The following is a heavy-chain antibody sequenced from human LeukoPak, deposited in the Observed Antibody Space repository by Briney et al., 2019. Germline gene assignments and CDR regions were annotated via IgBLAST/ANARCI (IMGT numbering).Heavy chain of an antibody. CDR3: ARFVDCSSTSCYLYYYYYYGMDV. CDR1: GYTFTSYD. D-gene: IGHD2-2*01. V-gene: IGHV1-8*01. CDR2: MNPNSGNT. J-gene: IGHJ6*02. Sequence: ASVKVSCKASGYTFTSYDINWVRQATGQGLEWMGWMNPNSGNTGYAQKFQGRVTMTRNTSISTAYVELSSLRSEDTAVYYCARFVDCSSTSCYLYYYYYYGMDVWGQGTTVTVSS.